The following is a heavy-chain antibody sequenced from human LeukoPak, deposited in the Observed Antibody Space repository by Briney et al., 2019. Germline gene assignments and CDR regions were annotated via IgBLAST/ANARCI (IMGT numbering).Heavy chain of an antibody. CDR3: ARGVGYSSSWYYYYYYMDV. V-gene: IGHV3-74*01. Sequence: PGGSLRLSCAASGFTFSSYWMHWVRQAPGKGLVWVSRINSDGSSTSYADSVKGRFTISRDNAKNTLYLQMNSLRAEDTAVYYCARGVGYSSSWYYYYYYMDVWGKGTTVTISS. D-gene: IGHD6-13*01. CDR2: INSDGSST. CDR1: GFTFSSYW. J-gene: IGHJ6*03.